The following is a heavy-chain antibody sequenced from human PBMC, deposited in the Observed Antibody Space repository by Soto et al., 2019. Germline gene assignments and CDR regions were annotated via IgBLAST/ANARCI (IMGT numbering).Heavy chain of an antibody. CDR1: GGSISSYY. CDR2: IYYSGST. J-gene: IGHJ6*02. V-gene: IGHV4-59*08. CDR3: ARHPNYYYGSGSSYYYYYYGMDV. Sequence: QVQLQESGPGLVKPSETLSLTCTVSGGSISSYYWSWIRQPPGKGLEWIGYIYYSGSTNYNPSPKSRVTISVDTSKNQFSLKLSSVTAADTAVYYCARHPNYYYGSGSSYYYYYYGMDVWGQGTTVTVSS. D-gene: IGHD3-10*01.